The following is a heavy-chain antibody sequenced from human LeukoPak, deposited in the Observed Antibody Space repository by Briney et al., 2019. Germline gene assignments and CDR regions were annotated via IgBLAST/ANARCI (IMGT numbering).Heavy chain of an antibody. D-gene: IGHD3-10*01. CDR2: INHSGST. J-gene: IGHJ6*03. Sequence: SETLSLTCAVYGGSFSGYYWSWIRQPPGKGLEWIGEINHSGSTNYNPSLKSRVTISVDTSKNQFSLKLSSVTAADTAVYYCATLWFGDYYYYYMDVWGKGTTVTVSS. CDR1: GGSFSGYY. V-gene: IGHV4-34*01. CDR3: ATLWFGDYYYYYMDV.